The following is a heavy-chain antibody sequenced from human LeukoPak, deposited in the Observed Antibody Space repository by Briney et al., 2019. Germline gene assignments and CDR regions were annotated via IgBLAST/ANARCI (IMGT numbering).Heavy chain of an antibody. CDR1: GFTFSSYG. CDR2: ISYDGSNK. Sequence: PGGSLRLSCAASGFTFSSYGMHWVRQAPGKGLEWVAVISYDGSNKYYADSVKGRFTISRDNSKNTLYLQMNSLRAEDTAVYYCAKTWAAMALWDYWGQGTPVTVSS. V-gene: IGHV3-30*18. D-gene: IGHD5-18*01. CDR3: AKTWAAMALWDY. J-gene: IGHJ4*02.